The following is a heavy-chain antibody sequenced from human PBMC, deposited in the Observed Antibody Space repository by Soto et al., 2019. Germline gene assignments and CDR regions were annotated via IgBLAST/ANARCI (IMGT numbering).Heavy chain of an antibody. CDR3: ARTGTTTRWY. J-gene: IGHJ4*02. CDR1: GGSISSGGYY. Sequence: SETLSLTCTVSGGSISSGGYYWSWIRQHPGKGLEWIGYIYYSGSTYYNPSLKSRVTISVDTSKNQFSLKLSSVTAADTAVYYCARTGTTTRWYWGQGTLVTVSS. D-gene: IGHD1-7*01. CDR2: IYYSGST. V-gene: IGHV4-31*03.